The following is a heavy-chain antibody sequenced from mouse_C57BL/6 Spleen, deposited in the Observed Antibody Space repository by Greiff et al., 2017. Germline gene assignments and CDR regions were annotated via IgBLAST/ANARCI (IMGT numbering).Heavy chain of an antibody. D-gene: IGHD1-1*02. J-gene: IGHJ2*01. CDR3: ASMDYLDY. CDR1: GYAFSSSW. CDR2: IYPGDGDT. Sequence: VQLQQSGPELVKPGASVKISCKASGYAFSSSWMNWVKQRPGKGLEWIGRIYPGDGDTNYNGKFKGKATRTADKSSSTAYMQLSSLTSEDSAVYFCASMDYLDYWGQGTTLTVSS. V-gene: IGHV1-82*01.